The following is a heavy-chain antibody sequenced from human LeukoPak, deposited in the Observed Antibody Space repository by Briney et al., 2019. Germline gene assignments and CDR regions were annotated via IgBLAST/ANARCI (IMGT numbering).Heavy chain of an antibody. D-gene: IGHD1-26*01. V-gene: IGHV3-30*03. CDR3: ARDQGGSFPPSYFDY. CDR2: ISYDGTNY. CDR1: GFTFSRYG. Sequence: GGSLRLSCAGSGFTFSRYGMHWVRQAPGEGLEWVAVISYDGTNYYYAASVKGRFTISRDNSKNTLFLQMNSLRAEDTAIYYCARDQGGSFPPSYFDYWGQGTLATVSS. J-gene: IGHJ4*02.